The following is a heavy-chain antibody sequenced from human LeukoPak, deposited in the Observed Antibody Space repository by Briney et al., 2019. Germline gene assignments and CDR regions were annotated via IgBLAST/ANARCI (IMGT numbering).Heavy chain of an antibody. Sequence: GESLKISCKGSGYSFSSYWIAWVRQMPGKGLQWMGSIYPGDSDTKYSPSFQGQVTISADKSISTAYLQWSSLKASDTAMYYCGRHEKNLYYGSGTYSYWGQGTLVTVSS. V-gene: IGHV5-51*01. CDR2: IYPGDSDT. CDR3: GRHEKNLYYGSGTYSY. CDR1: GYSFSSYW. J-gene: IGHJ4*02. D-gene: IGHD3-10*01.